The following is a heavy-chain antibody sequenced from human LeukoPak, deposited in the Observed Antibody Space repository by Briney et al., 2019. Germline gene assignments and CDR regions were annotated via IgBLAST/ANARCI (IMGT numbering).Heavy chain of an antibody. D-gene: IGHD3-10*01. J-gene: IGHJ4*02. CDR3: ARDPASYYYGSGSYYENPGRYFDY. Sequence: GGSLRLSCAPSGFTFSNYNMNGVRRSPGKGLEGVSSICKNWSHIFYALSVRGRFTISRHNAKISLYLKMNSLRAEDTAVYYCARDPASYYYGSGSYYENPGRYFDYWGQGTLVTVSS. V-gene: IGHV3-21*01. CDR1: GFTFSNYN. CDR2: ICKNWSHI.